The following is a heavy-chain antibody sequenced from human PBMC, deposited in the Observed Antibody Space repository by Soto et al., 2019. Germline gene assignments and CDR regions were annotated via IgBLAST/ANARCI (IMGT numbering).Heavy chain of an antibody. Sequence: QVQLVQSGAEVKKPGASVKVSCKASGYTFTSYGISWVRQAPGQGLEWMGWISAYNGNTNYAQKLQGRVTMTTDTSTCTAYMELRSLRSDDTAVYYCARDHSSGYYYGQPFDYWGQGTLVTVSS. V-gene: IGHV1-18*01. J-gene: IGHJ4*02. D-gene: IGHD3-22*01. CDR1: GYTFTSYG. CDR3: ARDHSSGYYYGQPFDY. CDR2: ISAYNGNT.